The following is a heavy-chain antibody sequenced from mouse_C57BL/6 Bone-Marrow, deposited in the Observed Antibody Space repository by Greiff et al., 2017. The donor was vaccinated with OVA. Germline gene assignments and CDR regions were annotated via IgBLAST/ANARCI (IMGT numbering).Heavy chain of an antibody. V-gene: IGHV1-42*01. CDR2: INPSTGGT. D-gene: IGHD2-2*01. Sequence: VQLQQSGPELVKPGASVKISCKASGYSFTGYYMNWVKQSPEKSLEWIGEINPSTGGTTYNQKFKAKATLTVDKSSSTAYMQLKSLTSEDSAVYYCASPMVTTVPYYAMDYWGQGTSVTVSS. J-gene: IGHJ4*01. CDR1: GYSFTGYY. CDR3: ASPMVTTVPYYAMDY.